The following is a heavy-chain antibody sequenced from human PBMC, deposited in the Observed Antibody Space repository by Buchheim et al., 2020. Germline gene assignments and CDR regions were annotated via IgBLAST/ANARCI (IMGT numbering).Heavy chain of an antibody. D-gene: IGHD6-13*01. V-gene: IGHV3-11*01. CDR3: ARDREGVVAADDY. CDR2: ISSSGTTM. Sequence: QVQLVESGGGLVKSGGSLRLSCAASGFTFSDYYMSWIRQAPGKGLEWFLHISSSGTTMYYADSVKGRFTISRDNAKNSMFLQMNSLRAEDTAVYYCARDREGVVAADDYWGQGTL. CDR1: GFTFSDYY. J-gene: IGHJ4*02.